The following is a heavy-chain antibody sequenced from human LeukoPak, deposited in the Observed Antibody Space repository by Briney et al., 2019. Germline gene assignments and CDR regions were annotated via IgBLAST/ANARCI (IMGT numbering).Heavy chain of an antibody. J-gene: IGHJ4*02. D-gene: IGHD5/OR15-5a*01. V-gene: IGHV3-23*01. Sequence: GGSLRLSCAASGFTFSSHWMHWVRQAPGKGLEWVSGISGSGESTFYTDSVKGRFTISRDSSKNTLFLQMNSLRAEDTAVYYCAKDRWRNSVSASDYWGQGTLVTVSS. CDR1: GFTFSSHW. CDR3: AKDRWRNSVSASDY. CDR2: ISGSGEST.